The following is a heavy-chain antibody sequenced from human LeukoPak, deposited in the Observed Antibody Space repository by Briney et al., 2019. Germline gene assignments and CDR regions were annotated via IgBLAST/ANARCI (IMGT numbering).Heavy chain of an antibody. V-gene: IGHV3-74*01. CDR2: MNSDGSNT. D-gene: IGHD2-2*01. CDR3: ARGLGAYQFDY. Sequence: GGSLRLSCAASGFTFSIYWMHWVRHAPGKGLVWISAMNSDGSNTRYADSVTGRFTISRDNAKNTLYLQVDSLRAEDTAVYYCARGLGAYQFDYWGQGTLVTVSS. CDR1: GFTFSIYW. J-gene: IGHJ4*02.